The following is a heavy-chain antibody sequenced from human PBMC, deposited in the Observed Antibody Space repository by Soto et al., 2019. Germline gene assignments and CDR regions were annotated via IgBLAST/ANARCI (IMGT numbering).Heavy chain of an antibody. CDR2: IYHSGSI. J-gene: IGHJ4*02. CDR1: GGSISSGGYS. V-gene: IGHV4-30-2*01. D-gene: IGHD6-13*01. CDR3: ARRTNRSSWYYFDY. Sequence: SETLSLTCAVSGGSISSGGYSWSWIRQPPGKGLEWIGYIYHSGSIYYNPSLKSRVTISVDRSKNQFSLKLSSVTAADTAVYYCARRTNRSSWYYFDYWGQGTLVTVSS.